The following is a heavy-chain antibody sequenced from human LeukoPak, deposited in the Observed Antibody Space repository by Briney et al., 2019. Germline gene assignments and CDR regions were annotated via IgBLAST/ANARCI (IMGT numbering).Heavy chain of an antibody. CDR1: GFTFSNHW. CDR2: IKPDGSDK. V-gene: IGHV3-7*03. D-gene: IGHD3-10*01. J-gene: IGHJ4*02. Sequence: GGPLRLSCAASGFTFSNHWMSWVRQAPGKGLEWVASIKPDGSDKYYVDSVKGRFTISRDNSKNTLYLQMNSLRAEDTAVYYCARVTTSGSYKFDYWGQGTLVTVSS. CDR3: ARVTTSGSYKFDY.